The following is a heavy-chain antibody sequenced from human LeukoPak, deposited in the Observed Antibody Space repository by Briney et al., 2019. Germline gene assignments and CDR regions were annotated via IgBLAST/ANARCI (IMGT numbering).Heavy chain of an antibody. D-gene: IGHD3-3*01. J-gene: IGHJ4*02. CDR2: VSGGGGST. CDR1: GFSFSNYA. Sequence: PGGSLRLSCAASGFSFSNYAMNWVRQAPGKGLEWVSGVSGGGGSTKYADSVKGRFTISRDNSKNTLYLQMSSLRVEDTAVYYCAKDRVFGILIGGGFDYWGQGTQLIVSS. CDR3: AKDRVFGILIGGGFDY. V-gene: IGHV3-23*01.